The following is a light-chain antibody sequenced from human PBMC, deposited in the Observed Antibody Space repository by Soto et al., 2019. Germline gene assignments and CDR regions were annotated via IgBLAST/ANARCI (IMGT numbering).Light chain of an antibody. CDR1: SSDVGSYNY. J-gene: IGLJ1*01. CDR2: EVS. Sequence: QSALTQPASVSGSPGQSITISCTGTSSDVGSYNYVSWYQQHPGKAPKLMIYEVSNRPSRVSNRFSGSKSGNTASLTISGLQAEDEADYYCSSYTRSSTPYVYGTGIKLTVL. V-gene: IGLV2-14*01. CDR3: SSYTRSSTPYV.